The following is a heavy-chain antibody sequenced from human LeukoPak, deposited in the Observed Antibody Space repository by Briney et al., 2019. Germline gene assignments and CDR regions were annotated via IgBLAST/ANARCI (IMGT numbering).Heavy chain of an antibody. J-gene: IGHJ5*02. Sequence: PGGSLRLSCAASGFAFSSYVMTWVRQAPGKGLEWVSAITGSAGGTYYADSVRGRFTISRDNSKSTLSLQMNSLRAEDTAVYYCAKDSQPAAGPTEFDPWGQGTLVTVSS. CDR2: ITGSAGGT. CDR3: AKDSQPAAGPTEFDP. CDR1: GFAFSSYV. D-gene: IGHD6-13*01. V-gene: IGHV3-23*01.